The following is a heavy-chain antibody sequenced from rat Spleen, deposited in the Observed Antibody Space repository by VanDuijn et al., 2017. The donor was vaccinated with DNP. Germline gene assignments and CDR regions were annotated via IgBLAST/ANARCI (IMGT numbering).Heavy chain of an antibody. Sequence: EVQLVESGGGLVQPGNSLKLSCAASGFTFSDYAMAWVRQSPKKGLEWVATIIYDGSSSFYRDSVKGRFTISRDNAKNSLYLQMNSLTSEDTATYYCARQRVMYTTATGFAYWGQGTLVTVSS. J-gene: IGHJ3*01. D-gene: IGHD1-6*01. CDR2: IIYDGSSS. CDR3: ARQRVMYTTATGFAY. CDR1: GFTFSDYA. V-gene: IGHV5-17*01.